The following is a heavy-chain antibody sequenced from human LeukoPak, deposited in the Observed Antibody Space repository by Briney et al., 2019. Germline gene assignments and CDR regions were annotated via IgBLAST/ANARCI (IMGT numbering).Heavy chain of an antibody. J-gene: IGHJ4*02. CDR2: ISSSSSTI. CDR1: GFTFSSYS. Sequence: GGSLRLSCAASGFTFSSYSMNWVRQAPGKGLEWVSYISSSSSTIYYADSVKGRFTISRDNAKDSLYLQMNSLRDEDTAVYYCARGVGSGSYPIFGYWGQGTLVTVSS. CDR3: ARGVGSGSYPIFGY. V-gene: IGHV3-48*02. D-gene: IGHD3-10*01.